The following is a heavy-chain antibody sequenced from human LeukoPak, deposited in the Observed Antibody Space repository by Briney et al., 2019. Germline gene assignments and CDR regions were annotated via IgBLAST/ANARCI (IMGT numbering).Heavy chain of an antibody. CDR1: GYSFTSYW. J-gene: IGHJ5*02. Sequence: GSSLKISCKGCGYSFTSYWISWVRQMPGKGLEWMGRIDPSDSYTNYSPSFQGHVTISADKSISTAYLQWSSLKASDTAMYYWARQPDVVVITSNWFDPWGQGTLVTVSS. V-gene: IGHV5-10-1*01. CDR2: IDPSDSYT. D-gene: IGHD3-22*01. CDR3: ARQPDVVVITSNWFDP.